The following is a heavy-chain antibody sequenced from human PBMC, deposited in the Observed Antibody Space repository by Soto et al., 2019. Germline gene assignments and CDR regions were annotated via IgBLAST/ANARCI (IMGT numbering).Heavy chain of an antibody. D-gene: IGHD3-10*01. CDR1: GASINSTSYEY. CDR2: IYYTGTT. Sequence: AETLSLTCSVSGASINSTSYEYWGWIRQPPEKSLEWIGSIYYTGTTYYNPSLKSRVTLSVDTSKNQFSLRLSSVTAADTAVYYCARPTIITGCQWGQGALVTVSS. CDR3: ARPTIITGCQ. V-gene: IGHV4-39*01. J-gene: IGHJ4*02.